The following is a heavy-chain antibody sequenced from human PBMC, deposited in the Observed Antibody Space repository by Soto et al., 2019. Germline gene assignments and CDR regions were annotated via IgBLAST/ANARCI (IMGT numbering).Heavy chain of an antibody. Sequence: GGSLRLSCAASGFSFSLYGMHWVRQAPGKGLEWVAVTSSDGSKKYYADSVKGRFTISRDNSKNTMYLQLNSLRVEDTAVYYCAKKLSVEFEELPDSWGQGTLVTVSS. CDR3: AKKLSVEFEELPDS. V-gene: IGHV3-30*18. CDR1: GFSFSLYG. D-gene: IGHD1-26*01. CDR2: TSSDGSKK. J-gene: IGHJ4*02.